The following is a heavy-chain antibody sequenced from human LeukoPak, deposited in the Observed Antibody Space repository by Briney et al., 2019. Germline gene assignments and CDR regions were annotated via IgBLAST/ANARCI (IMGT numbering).Heavy chain of an antibody. J-gene: IGHJ4*02. Sequence: SETLSLTCTVSGGSISSGGYYWSWIRQHPGKGLEWIGYIYYSGSTYYNPSLKSRVTISVDTSKNQFSLKLSSVTAADTAVYYCARGWIQLWWTYDYWGQGTLVTVSS. D-gene: IGHD5-18*01. CDR2: IYYSGST. CDR3: ARGWIQLWWTYDY. CDR1: GGSISSGGYY. V-gene: IGHV4-31*03.